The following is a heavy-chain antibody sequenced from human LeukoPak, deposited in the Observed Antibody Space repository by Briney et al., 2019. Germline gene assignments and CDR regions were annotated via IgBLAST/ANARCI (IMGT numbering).Heavy chain of an antibody. D-gene: IGHD5-18*01. V-gene: IGHV4-39*01. J-gene: IGHJ4*02. Sequence: SETLSLTCTVSGGSISSSGYYWGWIRQPPGKGLEWIGTIYYSGSTSYNPSLKSRVTTSVDTSKNQSSLKLSSVTAADTAVYYCAGHFNGYSYGPIDYWGQGTLVTVSS. CDR3: AGHFNGYSYGPIDY. CDR1: GGSISSSGYY. CDR2: IYYSGST.